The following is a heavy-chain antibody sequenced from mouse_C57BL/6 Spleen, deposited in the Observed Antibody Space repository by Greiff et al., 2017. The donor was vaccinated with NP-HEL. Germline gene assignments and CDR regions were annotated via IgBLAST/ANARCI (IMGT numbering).Heavy chain of an antibody. J-gene: IGHJ3*01. Sequence: VHLVESGPGLVAPSQSLSITCTVSGFSLTSYAISWVRQPPGKGLEWLGVIWTGGGTNYNSALISRLSISTENSSSHAFLNMNSLQTDDTARYYCARNFRAMYDYDGAWFAYWGQGTLVTVSA. CDR3: ARNFRAMYDYDGAWFAY. V-gene: IGHV2-9-1*01. CDR2: IWTGGGT. D-gene: IGHD2-4*01. CDR1: GFSLTSYA.